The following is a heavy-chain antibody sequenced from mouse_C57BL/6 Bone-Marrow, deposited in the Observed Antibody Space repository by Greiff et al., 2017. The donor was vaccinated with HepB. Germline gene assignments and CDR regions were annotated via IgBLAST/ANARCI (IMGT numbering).Heavy chain of an antibody. J-gene: IGHJ1*03. D-gene: IGHD1-3*01. CDR3: AREINFDWYFDV. Sequence: VKLQQPGTELVKPGASVKLSCKASGYTFTSYWMHWVKQRPGQGLEWIGNINPSNGGTNYNEKFKSKATLTVDKSSSTAYMQLSSLTSEDSAVYYCAREINFDWYFDVWGTGTTVTVSS. CDR1: GYTFTSYW. CDR2: INPSNGGT. V-gene: IGHV1-53*01.